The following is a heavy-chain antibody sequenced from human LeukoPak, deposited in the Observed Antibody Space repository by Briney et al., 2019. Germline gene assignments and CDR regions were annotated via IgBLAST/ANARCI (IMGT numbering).Heavy chain of an antibody. CDR1: GFTFSSYA. CDR2: IYSGVST. J-gene: IGHJ4*02. D-gene: IGHD6-19*01. CDR3: ARVSGWYHPFDY. V-gene: IGHV3-66*01. Sequence: GALRLSCAASGFTFSSYAMSWVRQAPGKGLEWVSVIYSGVSTYYADSVKGRFTISRDNSKNTLYLQMNSLRAEDTAVYYCARVSGWYHPFDYWGQGTLVTVSS.